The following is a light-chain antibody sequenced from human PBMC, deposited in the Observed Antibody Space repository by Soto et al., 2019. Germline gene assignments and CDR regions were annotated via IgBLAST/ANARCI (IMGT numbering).Light chain of an antibody. V-gene: IGKV3-15*01. Sequence: EIVMTQSPATLSVSPGERATLSCRASQSVSSNLAWYQQKPGQAPRLLIYDSSTRATGIPARFSGTGSGTEFTLTISSLQSEDFAVYYCQQYNDWPGTFGQGTTVEIK. CDR1: QSVSSN. J-gene: IGKJ1*01. CDR2: DSS. CDR3: QQYNDWPGT.